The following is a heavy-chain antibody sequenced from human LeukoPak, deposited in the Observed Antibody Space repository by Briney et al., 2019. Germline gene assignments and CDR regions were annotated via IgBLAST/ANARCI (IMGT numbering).Heavy chain of an antibody. CDR3: ARDAFYYYDSSGYNDY. J-gene: IGHJ4*02. CDR1: GYTFTSYE. CDR2: MNPNNGDT. Sequence: ASVKVSCKASGYTFTSYEINWVRQATGQGLEWMGWMNPNNGDTAFAQKLQGRVTMTTDTSTSTAYMELRSLRSDDTAVYYCARDAFYYYDSSGYNDYWGQGTLVTVSS. D-gene: IGHD3-22*01. V-gene: IGHV1-8*01.